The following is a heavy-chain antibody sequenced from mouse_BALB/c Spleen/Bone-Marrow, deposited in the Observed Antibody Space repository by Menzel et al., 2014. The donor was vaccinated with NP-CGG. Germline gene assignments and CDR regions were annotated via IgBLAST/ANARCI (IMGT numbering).Heavy chain of an antibody. J-gene: IGHJ3*01. V-gene: IGHV1S41*01. D-gene: IGHD2-10*02. CDR3: ARGYGNSAWFSY. CDR1: GYTFTSYW. CDR2: IAPGSGST. Sequence: DLVKPGASVKLSCKASGYTFTSYWINWIKQRPGQGLEWIGRIAPGSGSTYYNEMFKGKATLTVDTSSSTGYIQLSSLSSEDSAVYFCARGYGNSAWFSYWVQGTPVTVSA.